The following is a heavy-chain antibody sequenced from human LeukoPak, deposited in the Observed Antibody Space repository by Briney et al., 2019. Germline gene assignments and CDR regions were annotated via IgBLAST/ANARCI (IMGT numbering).Heavy chain of an antibody. J-gene: IGHJ4*02. D-gene: IGHD6-19*01. CDR3: ARVDSSGWRGYFDY. V-gene: IGHV1-24*01. CDR1: GYTLTELS. Sequence: ASVKVSCKVSGYTLTELSMHWVRQAPGKGLEWMGGFDPEDGETIYAQKFQGRVTITRDTSASTAYMELSSLRSEDTAVYYCARVDSSGWRGYFDYWGQGTLVTVSS. CDR2: FDPEDGET.